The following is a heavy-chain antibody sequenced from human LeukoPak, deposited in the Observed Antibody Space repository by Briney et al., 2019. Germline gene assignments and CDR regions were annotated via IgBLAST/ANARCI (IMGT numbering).Heavy chain of an antibody. CDR3: ARDFYRGYSYGPRVFDY. J-gene: IGHJ4*02. V-gene: IGHV1-18*01. Sequence: ASVKVSCKASGYTFTSYGISWVRQAPGQGLEWMGWISAYNGNTNYAQKLQGRVTMTTDTSTSTAYMELRSLRSDDTAVYYCARDFYRGYSYGPRVFDYWGQGTLSPSPQ. D-gene: IGHD5-18*01. CDR2: ISAYNGNT. CDR1: GYTFTSYG.